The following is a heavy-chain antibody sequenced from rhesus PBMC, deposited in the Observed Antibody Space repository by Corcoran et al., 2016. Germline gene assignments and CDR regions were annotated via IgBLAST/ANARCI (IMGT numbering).Heavy chain of an antibody. CDR3: ARYMPGIDYYFDY. Sequence: QVQLQESGPGLVKPSETLSLTCAVSGGSISSNYWSWIRQSPGKGLEGIGYIDGGSEGPSYYPSLNSRVTIATDASKTQFSLKLSSVTAADTAVYYCARYMPGIDYYFDYWGQGVLVTVSS. CDR1: GGSISSNY. D-gene: IGHD6-13*01. V-gene: IGHV4S16*01. J-gene: IGHJ4*01. CDR2: IDGGSEGP.